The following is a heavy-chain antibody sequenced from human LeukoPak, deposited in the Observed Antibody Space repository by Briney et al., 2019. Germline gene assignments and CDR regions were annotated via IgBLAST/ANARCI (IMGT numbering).Heavy chain of an antibody. Sequence: GGSLRLSCAASVITFSDDSMNWVRQAPGSGLEWVAYISPASKTIKYADSVKGRFTISRDNAKITLYLQMNSLRAEDTAVYYCTRGGTTLDYWGQGTLVTVSS. CDR2: ISPASKTI. CDR1: VITFSDDS. D-gene: IGHD1-7*01. CDR3: TRGGTTLDY. J-gene: IGHJ4*02. V-gene: IGHV3-48*04.